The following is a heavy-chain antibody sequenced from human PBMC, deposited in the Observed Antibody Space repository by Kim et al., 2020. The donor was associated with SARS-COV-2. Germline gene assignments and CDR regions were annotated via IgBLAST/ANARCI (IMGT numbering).Heavy chain of an antibody. CDR3: ARSLGDATSAHDV. D-gene: IGHD2-15*01. CDR1: GFTFSDFY. Sequence: GGSLRLSCEASGFTFSDFYMTWFRQAPGKGLEWVSFISTTDYKVHAESVKGRFSISRDNPSNSLFLQMSGLRADDTAVYYCARSLGDATSAHDVWGQGA. V-gene: IGHV3-11*03. J-gene: IGHJ4*02. CDR2: ISTTDYK.